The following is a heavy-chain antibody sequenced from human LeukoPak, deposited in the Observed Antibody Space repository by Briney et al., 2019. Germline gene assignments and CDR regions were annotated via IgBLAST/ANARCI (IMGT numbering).Heavy chain of an antibody. D-gene: IGHD3-22*01. CDR2: ISYDASNK. V-gene: IGHV3-30*18. CDR3: AKGYDSSGYLHDY. J-gene: IGHJ4*02. Sequence: GGSLRLSCAASGFTFSSYGTHWVRQAPGKGLEWVAVISYDASNKYYADSVKGRFTISRDNSKNTLYLQMNSLRAEDTAVYYCAKGYDSSGYLHDYWGQGTLVTVSS. CDR1: GFTFSSYG.